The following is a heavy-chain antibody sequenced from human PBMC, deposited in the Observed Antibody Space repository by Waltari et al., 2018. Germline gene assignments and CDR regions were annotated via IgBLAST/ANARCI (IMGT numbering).Heavy chain of an antibody. CDR2: IFFSRST. J-gene: IGHJ4*02. Sequence: QLQLQESGPGLVKPSEPLSLTCTVSGGSIIDATYYWCRVRQPPRKGLAWFGIIFFSRSTYYIPTRKSGVTIAGDTSKNQVSRNLRSGTAADTAVYYCARHVRSWYGFDYWGQGTLVTVSS. V-gene: IGHV4-39*01. CDR3: ARHVRSWYGFDY. D-gene: IGHD6-13*01. CDR1: GGSIIDATYY.